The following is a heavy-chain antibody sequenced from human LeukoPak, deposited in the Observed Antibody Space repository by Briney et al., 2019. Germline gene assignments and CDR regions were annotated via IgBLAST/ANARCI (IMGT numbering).Heavy chain of an antibody. Sequence: PGGSLRLSCAASGFTFSSYSMNSVRPAPGKGLEWVSSISSSSSYIYYADSVKGRFTISRDNAKNSLYLQMNSLRAEDTAVYYCARELGYCSSTSCYYYFDYWGQGTLVTVSS. J-gene: IGHJ4*02. D-gene: IGHD2-2*01. CDR2: ISSSSSYI. CDR3: ARELGYCSSTSCYYYFDY. V-gene: IGHV3-21*01. CDR1: GFTFSSYS.